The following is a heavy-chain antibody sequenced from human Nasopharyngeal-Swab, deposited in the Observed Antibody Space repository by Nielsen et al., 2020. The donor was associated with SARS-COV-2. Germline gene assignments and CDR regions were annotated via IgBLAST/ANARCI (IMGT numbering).Heavy chain of an antibody. CDR1: GFTFSSYG. CDR3: ADPPFSEY. V-gene: IGHV3-48*02. CDR2: VVYSDGTT. J-gene: IGHJ4*02. Sequence: GESLKISCAASGFTFSSYGMNWVRQAPGKGLEWVSVVYSDGTTHYADSVKGRFTIARDDAKNSLYLQMNSLRDEDTAVYYCADPPFSEYWGQGTLVTVSS.